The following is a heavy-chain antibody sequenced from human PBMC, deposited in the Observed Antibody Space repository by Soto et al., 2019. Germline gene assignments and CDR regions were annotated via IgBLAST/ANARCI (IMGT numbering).Heavy chain of an antibody. Sequence: AETLSLTCTVCGGSISSSSYYWGWIRQPPGKGLEWIGSIYYSGSTYYNPSLKSRVTISVDTSKNQFSLKLSSVTAADTAVYYCARHDMVRGVIHYYYYYGMDVWGQGTTVTVSS. V-gene: IGHV4-39*01. CDR3: ARHDMVRGVIHYYYYYGMDV. D-gene: IGHD3-10*01. CDR1: GGSISSSSYY. CDR2: IYYSGST. J-gene: IGHJ6*02.